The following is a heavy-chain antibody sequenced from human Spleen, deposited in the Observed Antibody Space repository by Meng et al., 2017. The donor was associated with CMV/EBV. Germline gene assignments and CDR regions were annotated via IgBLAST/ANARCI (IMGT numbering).Heavy chain of an antibody. CDR3: ARDSLFCSSTSCYESWFDP. CDR2: IIPILGIA. Sequence: TFSSYAISWVRQAPGQGLEWMGGIIPILGIANYAQKFQGRVTITADKSTSTAYMELSSLRSEDTAVYYCARDSLFCSSTSCYESWFDPWGQGTLVTVSS. D-gene: IGHD2-2*01. V-gene: IGHV1-69*10. J-gene: IGHJ5*02. CDR1: TFSSYA.